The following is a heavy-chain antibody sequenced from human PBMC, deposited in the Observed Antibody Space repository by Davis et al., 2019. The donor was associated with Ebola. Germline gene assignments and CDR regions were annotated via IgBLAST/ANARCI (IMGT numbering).Heavy chain of an antibody. CDR3: VRFGYGAY. CDR2: IYDSGRT. D-gene: IGHD3-22*01. J-gene: IGHJ4*02. CDR1: DGSISSHY. Sequence: PSETLSLTCTFSDGSISSHYWNWVRQPPGKGLEWIGIIYDSGRTNYNPSLKSRVTISADTSKNQFSLKLTSVTAAATAVYYCVRFGYGAYWGQGTLVTVSS. V-gene: IGHV4-59*11.